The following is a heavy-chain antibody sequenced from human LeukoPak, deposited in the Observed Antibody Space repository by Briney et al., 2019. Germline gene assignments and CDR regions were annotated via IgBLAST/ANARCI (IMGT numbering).Heavy chain of an antibody. V-gene: IGHV3-11*01. CDR3: ARGLYGDSIGA. D-gene: IGHD4-17*01. J-gene: IGHJ4*02. Sequence: GGSLRLSCVVSGFTLRDYGMNWIRQAPGKGLEWISYIRYTGDIIHYADSVRGRFTVSRDNAKNSLYLQMNGLRAEDTAVYYCARGLYGDSIGAWGQEPWSPSPQ. CDR1: GFTLRDYG. CDR2: IRYTGDII.